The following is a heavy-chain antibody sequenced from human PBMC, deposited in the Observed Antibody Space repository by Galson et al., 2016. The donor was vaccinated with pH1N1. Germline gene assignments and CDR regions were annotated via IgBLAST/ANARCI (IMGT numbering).Heavy chain of an antibody. V-gene: IGHV1-69*04. CDR2: IVPITGVT. CDR1: GGTFSTYV. J-gene: IGHJ5*02. D-gene: IGHD4-23*01. CDR3: APGGDDYGGNPHGFDP. Sequence: SVKVSCKASGGTFSTYVIIWVRQAPGQGLEWMGRIVPITGVTNYAQKFQDRVTITADESTSTAYMELSSLRSEDTGVYYCAPGGDDYGGNPHGFDPWGQGTLVTVSS.